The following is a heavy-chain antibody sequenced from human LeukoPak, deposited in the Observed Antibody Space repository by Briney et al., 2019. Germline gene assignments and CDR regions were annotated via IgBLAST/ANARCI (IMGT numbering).Heavy chain of an antibody. CDR3: TTAKVTTLLDY. J-gene: IGHJ4*02. D-gene: IGHD4-17*01. V-gene: IGHV3-15*01. Sequence: PGGSLRLSCAASGFTFSNAWMSWVRHAPGKGLEWVGRKTDGGTTDYAAPVKGRFTISRDDSKNTLYLQMNSLKTEDTAVYYCTTAKVTTLLDYWGQGTLVTVSS. CDR2: KTDGGTT. CDR1: GFTFSNAW.